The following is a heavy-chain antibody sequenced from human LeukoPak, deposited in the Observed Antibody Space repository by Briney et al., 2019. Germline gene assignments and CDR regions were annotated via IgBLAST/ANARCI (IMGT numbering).Heavy chain of an antibody. CDR3: TRGLVL. CDR2: ISSGGTTI. Sequence: GGSLRLSCAASGFTFSEFEMNWVRQAPGKGLELVSDISSGGTTIFYADSVKGRFTISRDNARNSLYLQMNSLRDEDTAMYYCTRGLVLWGQGALVTVSS. D-gene: IGHD2/OR15-2a*01. J-gene: IGHJ4*02. CDR1: GFTFSEFE. V-gene: IGHV3-48*02.